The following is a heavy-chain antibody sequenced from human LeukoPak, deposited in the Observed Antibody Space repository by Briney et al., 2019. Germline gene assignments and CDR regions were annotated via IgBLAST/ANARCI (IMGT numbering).Heavy chain of an antibody. V-gene: IGHV1-69*04. Sequence: ASVKVSCKASGGTFSTHAISWVRQAPGQGLEWMGRIIPILDIANYAQKFQGRVTITADKSTSTANMELSSLRSEDTAVYYCATSGRITIFGVVMEYFDYWGQGTLVTVSS. CDR2: IIPILDIA. D-gene: IGHD3-3*01. CDR3: ATSGRITIFGVVMEYFDY. CDR1: GGTFSTHA. J-gene: IGHJ4*02.